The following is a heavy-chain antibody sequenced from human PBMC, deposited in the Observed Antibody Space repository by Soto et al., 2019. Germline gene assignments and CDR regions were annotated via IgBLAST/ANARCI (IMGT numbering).Heavy chain of an antibody. V-gene: IGHV3-23*01. D-gene: IGHD3-22*01. CDR3: AKSYDSSFGDGRGDAFDI. CDR2: ISGSGGST. CDR1: GFTFSSYA. Sequence: GGSLRLSCAASGFTFSSYAMSWVRQAPGKGLEWVSAISGSGGSTYYADSVKGRFTISRDNSKNTLYLQMNSLRAEDTAVYYCAKSYDSSFGDGRGDAFDIWGQGTMVTVSS. J-gene: IGHJ3*02.